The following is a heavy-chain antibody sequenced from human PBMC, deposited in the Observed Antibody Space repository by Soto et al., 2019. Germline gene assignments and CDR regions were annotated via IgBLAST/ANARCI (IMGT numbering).Heavy chain of an antibody. J-gene: IGHJ4*02. Sequence: GGSLRLSCAASGFTFSSYGMHWVRQAPGKGLEWVAVISYDGSNKYYVDSVKGRFTISRDNSKNTLYLQMNSLRAEDTAVYYCAKDFLRYFDYWGQGTLVTVSS. CDR2: ISYDGSNK. V-gene: IGHV3-30*18. CDR1: GFTFSSYG. CDR3: AKDFLRYFDY.